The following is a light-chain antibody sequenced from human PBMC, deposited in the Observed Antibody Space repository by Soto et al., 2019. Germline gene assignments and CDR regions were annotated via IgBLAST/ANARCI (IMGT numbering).Light chain of an antibody. V-gene: IGKV1-16*01. J-gene: IGKJ1*01. CDR1: KGINNY. CDR3: QQYNSYPWT. Sequence: DIQMTQSPPSLSASVGDRVTITCRASKGINNYLAWFQQQPGKAPKPLIYATSTLHSGVPSRFTGSGSGTEFTLTITSLQPEDFVTYYYQQYNSYPWTFGQGTKVEVK. CDR2: ATS.